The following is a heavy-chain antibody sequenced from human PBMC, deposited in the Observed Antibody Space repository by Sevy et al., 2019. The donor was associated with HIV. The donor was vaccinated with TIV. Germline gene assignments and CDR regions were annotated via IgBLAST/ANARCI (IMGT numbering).Heavy chain of an antibody. CDR2: ISNSGGNT. V-gene: IGHV3-23*01. J-gene: IGHJ2*01. CDR3: AKDGAPYCTGGICFPYWYFDL. Sequence: GGSLRLSCAASGFTFSTYAMGWVRQAPGKELEWVSAISNSGGNTYYADSVKGRFTISRDNSKNTLYLQMNSLRAEDTAMYFCAKDGAPYCTGGICFPYWYFDLWGRGTLVTVSS. D-gene: IGHD2-8*02. CDR1: GFTFSTYA.